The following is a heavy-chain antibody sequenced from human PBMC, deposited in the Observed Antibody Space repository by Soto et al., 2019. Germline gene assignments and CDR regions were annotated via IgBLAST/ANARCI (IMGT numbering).Heavy chain of an antibody. CDR1: GYTFTTYD. Sequence: QVQLVQSGAEVRKPGASVKVSCKASGYTFTTYDINWVRQATGQGLEWMGWMNPNSGNTVYAQKFQGRVTMTRNTSINTAYMELTSLTSDDTAVYYCARYHYYYCREVWGQGTTVTVSS. CDR3: ARYHYYYCREV. J-gene: IGHJ6*02. V-gene: IGHV1-8*01. CDR2: MNPNSGNT. D-gene: IGHD3-22*01.